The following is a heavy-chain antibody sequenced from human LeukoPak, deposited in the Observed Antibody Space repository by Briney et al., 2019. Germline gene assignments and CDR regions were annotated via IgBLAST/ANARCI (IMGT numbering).Heavy chain of an antibody. CDR1: GFTFSSYS. CDR2: ISSSSSYI. CDR3: ARDCGGSGSIQPPYYYYYYMDV. V-gene: IGHV3-21*01. D-gene: IGHD3-10*01. J-gene: IGHJ6*03. Sequence: TPEGSLRLSCAASGFTFSSYSMTWVRQAPGKGLEWVSSISSSSSYIYYADSVKGRFTISRDNAKNSLYLQMNSLRAEDTAVYYCARDCGGSGSIQPPYYYYYYMDVWGKGTTVTVSS.